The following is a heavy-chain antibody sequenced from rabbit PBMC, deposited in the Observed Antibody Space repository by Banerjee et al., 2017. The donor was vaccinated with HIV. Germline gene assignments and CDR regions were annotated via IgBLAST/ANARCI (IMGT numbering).Heavy chain of an antibody. CDR3: ARSYTYGYAGYAYYFNL. J-gene: IGHJ4*01. Sequence: QSLEESGGDLVKPGASLTLTCTGSGIDFSSNYCMCWVRQAPGKGLELIACIDTSSGSTSYASWAKGRFTISKTSSTTVTLQMTSLTAADTATYFCARSYTYGYAGYAYYFNLWGPGTLVTVS. CDR2: IDTSSGST. CDR1: GIDFSSNYC. V-gene: IGHV1S40*01. D-gene: IGHD6-1*01.